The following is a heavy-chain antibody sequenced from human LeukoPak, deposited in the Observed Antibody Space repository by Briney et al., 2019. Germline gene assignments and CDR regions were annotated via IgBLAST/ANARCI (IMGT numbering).Heavy chain of an antibody. CDR3: ARDEDGFDP. CDR2: CYYTGST. J-gene: IGHJ5*02. V-gene: IGHV4-59*01. Sequence: PSETLSLTCTVSGGSISSYDWSWIRQPPGKGLEWVGYCYYTGSTNYNPSLKSRVTMSVDMFKNQFSLKLNSVTAADTAVYYCARDEDGFDPWGQGTLVTVSS. CDR1: GGSISSYD.